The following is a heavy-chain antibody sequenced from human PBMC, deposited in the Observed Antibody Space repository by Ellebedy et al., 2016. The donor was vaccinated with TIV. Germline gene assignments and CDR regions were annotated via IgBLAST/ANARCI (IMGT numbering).Heavy chain of an antibody. CDR2: IHPGSGNT. V-gene: IGHV1-3*01. D-gene: IGHD6-6*01. Sequence: AALVKVSCKASGYSFTTYAMHWVRQAPGQRLEWMGWIHPGSGNTKYSQTFQGRLTITSDTSASTVYMELSSLRSEDTAMYYCARVQGYSSSSARGHWFDPWGQGTLVTVSS. CDR1: GYSFTTYA. CDR3: ARVQGYSSSSARGHWFDP. J-gene: IGHJ5*02.